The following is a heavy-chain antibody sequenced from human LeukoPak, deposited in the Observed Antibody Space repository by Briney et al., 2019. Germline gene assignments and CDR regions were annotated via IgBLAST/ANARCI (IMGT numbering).Heavy chain of an antibody. D-gene: IGHD6-13*01. V-gene: IGHV5-51*01. CDR2: IYPGGSDT. CDR3: ARLEGPYSKRGFDP. Sequence: GESLKISCKGSGYSFTSYWIAWVRQMPGKGLEWMGIIYPGGSDTRYSPSFQGQVTISADKSIATAYLQWSSLKASDSAMYYCARLEGPYSKRGFDPWGQGTLVTVSS. J-gene: IGHJ5*02. CDR1: GYSFTSYW.